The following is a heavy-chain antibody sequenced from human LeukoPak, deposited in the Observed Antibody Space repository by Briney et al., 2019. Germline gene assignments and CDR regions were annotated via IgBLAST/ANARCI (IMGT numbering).Heavy chain of an antibody. J-gene: IGHJ4*02. D-gene: IGHD2-2*02. V-gene: IGHV4-34*01. CDR1: GGSISSYY. Sequence: SETLSLTCTVSGGSISSYYWSWIRQPPGKGLEWIGEINHSGSTNYNPSLKSRVTISVDTSKNQFSLKLSSVTAADTAVYYCARAYCSSTSCYKRRVIDYFDYWGQGTLVTVSS. CDR2: INHSGST. CDR3: ARAYCSSTSCYKRRVIDYFDY.